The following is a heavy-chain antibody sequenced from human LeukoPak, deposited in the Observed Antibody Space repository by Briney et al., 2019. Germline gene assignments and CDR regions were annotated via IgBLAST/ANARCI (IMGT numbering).Heavy chain of an antibody. CDR1: GFTFSSYA. V-gene: IGHV3-23*01. D-gene: IGHD6-19*01. CDR2: ISGSGGST. Sequence: GGSLRLSCAASGFTFSSYAMSWVRQAPGKGLEWVSAISGSGGSTYYTDSVKGRFTISRHDSKNTLYLQMNSLRAEDTAVYYCAKDLYSSGWAFDYWGQGTLVTVSS. J-gene: IGHJ4*02. CDR3: AKDLYSSGWAFDY.